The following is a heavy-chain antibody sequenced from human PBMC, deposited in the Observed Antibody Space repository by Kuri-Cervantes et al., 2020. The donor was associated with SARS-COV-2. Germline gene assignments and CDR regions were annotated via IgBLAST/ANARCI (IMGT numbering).Heavy chain of an antibody. D-gene: IGHD2-2*01. V-gene: IGHV3-48*03. Sequence: GGSLRLSCAASGFTFSSYEMNWVRQAPGKGLEWVSYISSSGSTIYYADSVKGRFTISRDNAKNSLYLQMNSLRAEDTAVYYCAKATNNYCSSTSCYQGGYFDLWGRGTLVTVSS. CDR2: ISSSGSTI. CDR1: GFTFSSYE. CDR3: AKATNNYCSSTSCYQGGYFDL. J-gene: IGHJ2*01.